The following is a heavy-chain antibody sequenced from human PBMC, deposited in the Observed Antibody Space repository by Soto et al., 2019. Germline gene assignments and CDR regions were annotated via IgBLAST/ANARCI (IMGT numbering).Heavy chain of an antibody. CDR1: GFSFSAAW. V-gene: IGHV3-15*07. J-gene: IGHJ4*02. Sequence: EEPLVESGGGLAKPGGSLRLSCAASGFSFSAAWMKWVRQAPGKGLEWVGRIKSKAGGGTADYAAPVKGRFTILRDSSRNALYLQMNSLKPEDTGVYYCPHQGAYYERLDSWGQGTLVTVSS. D-gene: IGHD3-22*01. CDR2: IKSKAGGGTA. CDR3: PHQGAYYERLDS.